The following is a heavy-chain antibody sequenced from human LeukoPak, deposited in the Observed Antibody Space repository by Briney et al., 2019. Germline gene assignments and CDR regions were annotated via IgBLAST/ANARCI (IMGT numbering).Heavy chain of an antibody. V-gene: IGHV4-61*02. CDR2: IYTSGST. Sequence: SSETLSLTCTVSGGSISSGSYYWSCIRQPAGKGLEWIGRIYTSGSTNYNPSLKRRVTIPVDTPKNQSALKLSSVTAADTAVYYCARAVTERRYYGSGSFDYWGQGTLVTVSS. CDR1: GGSISSGSYY. D-gene: IGHD3-10*01. J-gene: IGHJ4*02. CDR3: ARAVTERRYYGSGSFDY.